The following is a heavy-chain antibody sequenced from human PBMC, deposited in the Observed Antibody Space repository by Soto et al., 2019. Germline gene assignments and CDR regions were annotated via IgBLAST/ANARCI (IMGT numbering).Heavy chain of an antibody. Sequence: SETLSLTCTASGGSISSYYWSWIRQPAGKGLEWIGRISSSGSNNYNTPLKGRVTMSVDTSKNQCSLRLSAVTAADTAVYYCARDLTARAFGQLWLNYYGMDVWGQGTTVTSP. J-gene: IGHJ6*02. CDR3: ARDLTARAFGQLWLNYYGMDV. CDR2: ISSSGSN. V-gene: IGHV4-4*07. D-gene: IGHD5-18*01. CDR1: GGSISSYY.